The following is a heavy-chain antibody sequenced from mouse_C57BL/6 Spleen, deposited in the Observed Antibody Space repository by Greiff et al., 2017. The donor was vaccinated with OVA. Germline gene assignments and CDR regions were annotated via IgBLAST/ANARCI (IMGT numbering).Heavy chain of an antibody. CDR2: IRSKSNNYAT. V-gene: IGHV10-1*01. J-gene: IGHJ4*01. CDR1: GFSFNTYA. CDR3: VRQRGYGNYDYAMDY. D-gene: IGHD2-1*01. Sequence: EVQLQESGGGLVQPKGSLKLSCAASGFSFNTYAMNWVRQAPGKGLEWVARIRSKSNNYATYYADSVKDRFTISRDDSESMLYLQMNNLKTEDTAMYYCVRQRGYGNYDYAMDYWGQGTSVTVSS.